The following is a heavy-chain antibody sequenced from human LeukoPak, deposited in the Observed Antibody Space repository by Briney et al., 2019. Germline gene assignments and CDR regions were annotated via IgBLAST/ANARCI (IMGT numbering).Heavy chain of an antibody. CDR3: AREYYYDSSGENAFDI. CDR2: IYSGGST. J-gene: IGHJ3*02. D-gene: IGHD3-22*01. V-gene: IGHV3-66*01. CDR1: GFTVSSNY. Sequence: GSLRLSCAASGFTVSSNYMSWVRQAPGKGLEWVSVIYSGGSTYYADSVKGRFTISRDNSKNTLYLQMNSLRAEDTAVYYCAREYYYDSSGENAFDIWGQGTMVTVSS.